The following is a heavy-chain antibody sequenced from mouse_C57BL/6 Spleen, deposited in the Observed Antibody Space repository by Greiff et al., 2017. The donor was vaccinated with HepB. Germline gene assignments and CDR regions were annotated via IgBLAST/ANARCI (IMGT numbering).Heavy chain of an antibody. CDR3: ARSGGYDYDGPFDY. D-gene: IGHD2-4*01. Sequence: QVQLKESGPELVKPGASVKLSCKASGYTFTSYDINWVKQRPGQGLEWIGWIYPRDGSTKYNEKFKGKATLTVDTSSSTAYMELHSLTSEDSAVYFCARSGGYDYDGPFDYWGQGTTLTVSS. CDR1: GYTFTSYD. CDR2: IYPRDGST. J-gene: IGHJ2*01. V-gene: IGHV1-85*01.